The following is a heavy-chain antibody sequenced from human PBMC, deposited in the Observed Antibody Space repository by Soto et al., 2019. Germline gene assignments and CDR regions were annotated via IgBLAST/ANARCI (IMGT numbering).Heavy chain of an antibody. V-gene: IGHV1-2*02. CDR2: INPNSGGT. Sequence: ASVKVSCKASGYTFTGYYMHWVRQAPGQGREWMGWINPNSGGTNYAQKFQGRVTMTRDTSISTAYMELSRLRSDDTAVYYCAREANSGYCSSTSCKNWFDPWGQGTLVTVSS. CDR3: AREANSGYCSSTSCKNWFDP. J-gene: IGHJ5*02. CDR1: GYTFTGYY. D-gene: IGHD2-2*01.